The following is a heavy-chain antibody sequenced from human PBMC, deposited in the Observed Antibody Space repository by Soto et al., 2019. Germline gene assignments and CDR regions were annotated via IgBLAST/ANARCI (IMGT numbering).Heavy chain of an antibody. CDR1: GASVTSGGYF. CDR3: ARDRSGSYYPSFFDY. J-gene: IGHJ4*02. V-gene: IGHV4-31*02. CDR2: MYHSGST. D-gene: IGHD1-26*01. Sequence: SETLSLTCGVSGASVTSGGYFWTWIRQVTGKGLEWIGYMYHSGSTYYNPSLKSRVTVSVDTSKNQFSLKLSSVTAADTAVYYCARDRSGSYYPSFFDYWGQGILVTVS.